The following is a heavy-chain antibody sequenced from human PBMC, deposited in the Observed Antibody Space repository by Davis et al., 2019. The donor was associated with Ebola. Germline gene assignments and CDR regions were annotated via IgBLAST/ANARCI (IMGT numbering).Heavy chain of an antibody. CDR1: GGSISGYY. CDR3: VGGRWLI. V-gene: IGHV4-59*01. CDR2: IHDSGST. Sequence: ESLKISCTVSGGSISGYYWSWIRQPPGKGLEWIGYIHDSGSTNYNPSLKTRVTISVDTSKNQFSLKLSYLIAADSAVYYCVGGRWLIWGQGTMVTVSS. J-gene: IGHJ3*02. D-gene: IGHD5-24*01.